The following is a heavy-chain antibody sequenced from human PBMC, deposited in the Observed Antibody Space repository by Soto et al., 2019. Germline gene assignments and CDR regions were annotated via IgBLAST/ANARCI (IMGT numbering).Heavy chain of an antibody. CDR1: GFTFSSSW. Sequence: PGGSLRLSCAASGFTFSSSWLHWVRQAPGKGLVWVSRINSGASNTNYADSVEGRFTISRDNAKNTLYLQMDSLTAEDTAVYYCARGPSGWFGYDYWGQGTLVTVSS. V-gene: IGHV3-74*01. J-gene: IGHJ4*02. D-gene: IGHD6-19*01. CDR2: INSGASNT. CDR3: ARGPSGWFGYDY.